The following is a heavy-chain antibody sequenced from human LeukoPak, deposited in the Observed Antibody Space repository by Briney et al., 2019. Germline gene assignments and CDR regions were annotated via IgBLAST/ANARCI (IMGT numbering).Heavy chain of an antibody. CDR1: GGSISSSSYY. CDR2: IYTSGST. D-gene: IGHD3-16*01. J-gene: IGHJ6*03. V-gene: IGHV4-61*02. CDR3: ARGAYVFRYYYYMDV. Sequence: SETLSLTCTVSGGSISSSSYYWSWIRQPAGKGLEWIGRIYTSGSTNYNPSLKSRVTMSVDTSKNQFSLKLSSVTAADTAVYYCARGAYVFRYYYYMDVWGKGTTVTVSS.